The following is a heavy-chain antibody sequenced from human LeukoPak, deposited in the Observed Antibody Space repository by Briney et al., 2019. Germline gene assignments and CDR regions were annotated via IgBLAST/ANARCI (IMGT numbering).Heavy chain of an antibody. CDR1: GFTVSSNY. Sequence: PGGSLRLSCAASGFTVSSNYMSWVRQAPGKGLEWVANIKQDGSEKYYVDSVKGRFTISRDNAKNSLYLQMNSLRAEDAAVYYCARDLAKDAFDIWGQGTMVTVS. D-gene: IGHD3-16*01. CDR2: IKQDGSEK. J-gene: IGHJ3*02. V-gene: IGHV3-7*01. CDR3: ARDLAKDAFDI.